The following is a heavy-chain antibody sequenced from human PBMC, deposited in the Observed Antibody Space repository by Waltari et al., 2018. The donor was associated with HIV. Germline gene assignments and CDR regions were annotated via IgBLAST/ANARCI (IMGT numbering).Heavy chain of an antibody. CDR3: ARDYALDS. Sequence: QVQLVESGGGVVQPGKSLRLSCAASGFSLSKYGMHWVRQAPGKGLEWLALIWYDGSNKYYGDSVKGRFTISSDISKNTLYLQMNSLRAEDTAVYYCARDYALDSWGPGTLVTVSS. J-gene: IGHJ4*02. CDR1: GFSLSKYG. D-gene: IGHD4-17*01. CDR2: IWYDGSNK. V-gene: IGHV3-33*01.